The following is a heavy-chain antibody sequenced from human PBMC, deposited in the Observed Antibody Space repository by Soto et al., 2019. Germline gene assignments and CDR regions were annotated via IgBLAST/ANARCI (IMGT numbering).Heavy chain of an antibody. CDR3: AKPGSYYFYFDY. CDR1: GFTFSSYA. D-gene: IGHD1-26*01. Sequence: VGSLRLSCAASGFTFSSYAMSWVRQAPGKGLEWVSAISGSGGSTYYADSVKGRFTISRDNSKNTLYLQMNSLRAEDTAVYYCAKPGSYYFYFDYWGQGTLVTVSS. V-gene: IGHV3-23*01. CDR2: ISGSGGST. J-gene: IGHJ4*02.